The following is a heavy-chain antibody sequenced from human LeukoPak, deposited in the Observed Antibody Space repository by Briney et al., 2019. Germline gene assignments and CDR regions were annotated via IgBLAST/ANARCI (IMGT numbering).Heavy chain of an antibody. Sequence: GGSLRLSCAASGFTFSSSAMSWVRQAPGKGLEWVSSISGSGSGGSTYYADSVKGRFTISRDNSKNTLYLQMNSLRAEDTAVYYCARFNGILTCYYKSYYYYYMDVWGKGTTVTISS. CDR1: GFTFSSSA. J-gene: IGHJ6*03. CDR3: ARFNGILTCYYKSYYYYYMDV. V-gene: IGHV3-23*01. D-gene: IGHD3-9*01. CDR2: ISGSGSGGST.